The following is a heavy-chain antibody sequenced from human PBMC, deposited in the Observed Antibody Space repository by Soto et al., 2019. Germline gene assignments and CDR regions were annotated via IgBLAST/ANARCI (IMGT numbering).Heavy chain of an antibody. J-gene: IGHJ6*02. CDR1: GGSISSYY. Sequence: SETLSLTCTVSGGSISSYYWSWIRQPPGKGLEWIGYIYYSGSTNYNPSLKSRVTISVDTSKNQFSLKLSSVTAADTAVYYCAGSSSSGPYYYYSGMDVWGQGTTVTVSS. V-gene: IGHV4-59*01. CDR3: AGSSSSGPYYYYSGMDV. D-gene: IGHD6-6*01. CDR2: IYYSGST.